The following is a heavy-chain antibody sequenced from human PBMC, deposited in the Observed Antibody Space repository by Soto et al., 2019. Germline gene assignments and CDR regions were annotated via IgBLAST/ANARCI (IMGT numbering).Heavy chain of an antibody. CDR2: INASNGNT. Sequence: ASVKVSCKASGYTFTSYAMHWVRQAPGQRLEWMGWINASNGNTKYSQKFQGRVTITRDTSASTAYMELSSLRSEDTDVYYCARSYQLVWFGELSPNLYWGQGNRVTVSS. CDR1: GYTFTSYA. J-gene: IGHJ4*02. CDR3: ARSYQLVWFGELSPNLY. V-gene: IGHV1-3*01. D-gene: IGHD3-10*01.